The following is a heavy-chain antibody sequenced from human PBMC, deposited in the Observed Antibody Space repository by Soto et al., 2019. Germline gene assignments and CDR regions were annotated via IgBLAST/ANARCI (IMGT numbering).Heavy chain of an antibody. CDR2: ISYDGSNK. CDR3: AMINDFWSGYSVFGGGGFDY. J-gene: IGHJ4*02. Sequence: GGSLRLSCAASGFTFSSYGMHWVRQAPGKGLEWVAVISYDGSNKYYADSVKGRFTISRDNSKNTLYLQMNSLRAEDTAVYYCAMINDFWSGYSVFGGGGFDYWGQGTLVTVSS. V-gene: IGHV3-30*03. CDR1: GFTFSSYG. D-gene: IGHD3-3*01.